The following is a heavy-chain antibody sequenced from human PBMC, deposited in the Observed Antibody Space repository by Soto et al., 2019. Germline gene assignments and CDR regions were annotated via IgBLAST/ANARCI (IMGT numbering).Heavy chain of an antibody. CDR3: ARRNSGYDYYFDY. V-gene: IGHV4-4*02. Sequence: VRQAPGKGLEWIGEIYHSGTTNYNPSLRSRVTISVDTSKNQFSLKLSSVTAADTAVYYCARRNSGYDYYFDYWGQGTLVTVSS. CDR2: IYHSGTT. J-gene: IGHJ4*02. D-gene: IGHD5-12*01.